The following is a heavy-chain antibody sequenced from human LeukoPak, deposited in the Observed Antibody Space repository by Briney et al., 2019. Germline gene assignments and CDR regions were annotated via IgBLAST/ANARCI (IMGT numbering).Heavy chain of an antibody. CDR2: INHSGST. CDR1: GGSFSGYY. CDR3: ARGGGVVVPAAARGWFDP. D-gene: IGHD2-2*01. J-gene: IGHJ5*02. V-gene: IGHV4-34*01. Sequence: SETLSLTCAVYGGSFSGYYWSWIRQPPGKGLEWIGEINHSGSTNYNPSLKSRVTISVDTSKNQFSLKLSSVTAAGTAVYYCARGGGVVVPAAARGWFDPWGQGTLVTVSS.